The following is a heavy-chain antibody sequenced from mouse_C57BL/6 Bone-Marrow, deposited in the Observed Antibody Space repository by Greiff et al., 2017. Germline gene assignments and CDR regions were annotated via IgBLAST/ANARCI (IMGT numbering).Heavy chain of an antibody. Sequence: VQLQQSGPELVKPGASVKMSCKASGYTFTDYNMHWVKQSHGKSLEWIGYINPNNGGTSYNQKFKGKATLTVNKSSSTAYMELRSLTSEDSAVYYCADSSGYLYAMDYWGQGTSVTVSS. CDR2: INPNNGGT. CDR1: GYTFTDYN. J-gene: IGHJ4*01. D-gene: IGHD3-2*02. CDR3: ADSSGYLYAMDY. V-gene: IGHV1-22*01.